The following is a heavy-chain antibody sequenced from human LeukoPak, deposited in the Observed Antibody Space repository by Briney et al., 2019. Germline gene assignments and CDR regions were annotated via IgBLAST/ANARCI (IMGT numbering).Heavy chain of an antibody. J-gene: IGHJ3*02. CDR2: IHNSGST. CDR3: VRGWEGFDFDI. Sequence: SETLSLTCTLSGGSLRSYYWSWIRPPPGEGLEWIAYIHNSGSTNYNPSLNSRVTISVDTSNNQFSLKLGSVTAADTAVYYCVRGWEGFDFDIWGQGTMVTVSS. V-gene: IGHV4-59*01. CDR1: GGSLRSYY. D-gene: IGHD1-26*01.